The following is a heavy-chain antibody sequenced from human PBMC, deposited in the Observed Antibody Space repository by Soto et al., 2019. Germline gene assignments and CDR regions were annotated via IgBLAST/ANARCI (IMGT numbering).Heavy chain of an antibody. CDR1: GYTFTSYG. V-gene: IGHV1-18*01. Sequence: GASVKVSCKASGYTFTSYGISWVRQAPGQGLEWMGWISAYNGNTNYAQKLQGRVTMTTDTSTSTAYMELRSLRSDDTAVYYCARDYGSEYYYYYGMDVWGQGTTVTAP. D-gene: IGHD1-26*01. CDR3: ARDYGSEYYYYYGMDV. J-gene: IGHJ6*02. CDR2: ISAYNGNT.